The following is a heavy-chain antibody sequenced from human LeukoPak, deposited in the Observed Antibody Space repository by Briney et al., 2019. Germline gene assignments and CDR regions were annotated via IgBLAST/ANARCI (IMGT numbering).Heavy chain of an antibody. CDR3: ARGGSSSSLNHFDY. D-gene: IGHD6-13*01. J-gene: IGHJ4*02. V-gene: IGHV4-59*01. Sequence: SETLSLTCTVSGGSISSYYWSWVRQTPGEGLEWIGYIYYSGTTNYNPSLKSRVTMSVDTSKNQFSLDLSSVTAADTAVYYCARGGSSSSLNHFDYWGQGTLVTVSP. CDR1: GGSISSYY. CDR2: IYYSGTT.